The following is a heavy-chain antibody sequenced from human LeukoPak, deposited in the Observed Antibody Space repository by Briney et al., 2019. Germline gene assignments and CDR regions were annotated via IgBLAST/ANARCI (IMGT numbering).Heavy chain of an antibody. CDR1: GYTFIAFY. CDR2: INPNSGGA. CDR3: ARAFCSGGDCYQRPNFDY. Sequence: ASVKVSCKASGYTFIAFYLHWLRQAPGQGLEWLGWINPNSGGAHYARDFQGRVTMTRDTSISTAYMDLSRLRSDDTAVYYCARAFCSGGDCYQRPNFDYWGQGTLVTVSS. D-gene: IGHD2-15*01. V-gene: IGHV1-2*02. J-gene: IGHJ4*02.